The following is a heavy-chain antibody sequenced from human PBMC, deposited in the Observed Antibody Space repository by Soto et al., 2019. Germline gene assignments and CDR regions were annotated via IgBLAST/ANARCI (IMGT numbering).Heavy chain of an antibody. CDR3: ARHYSSGGYYYYGMEV. J-gene: IGHJ6*04. V-gene: IGHV4-39*01. Sequence: LSLTCAVYGGSFSSYYWGWIRQPPGKGLEWIGSIYYSGSTYYNPSLKSRVTISVDTSKNQFSLKLSSVTAADTAVYYCARHYSSGGYYYYGMEVLGKGRTVTVSS. CDR2: IYYSGST. D-gene: IGHD6-25*01. CDR1: GGSFSSYY.